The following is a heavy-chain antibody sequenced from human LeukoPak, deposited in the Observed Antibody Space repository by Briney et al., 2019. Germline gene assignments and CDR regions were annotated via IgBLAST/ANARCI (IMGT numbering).Heavy chain of an antibody. CDR3: ARWNYFDNSGYYSDWYFDL. CDR2: IHYTGSN. V-gene: IGHV4-59*08. D-gene: IGHD3-22*01. CDR1: GGSMSSYY. Sequence: SETLSLTCSVAGGSMSSYYWRWVRQPTGKGLEWLGYIHYTGSNNYNPSLKSGVTMSQETSKNQFTMERMSADAADTAVYYCARWNYFDNSGYYSDWYFDLWGRGTLVTVSS. J-gene: IGHJ2*01.